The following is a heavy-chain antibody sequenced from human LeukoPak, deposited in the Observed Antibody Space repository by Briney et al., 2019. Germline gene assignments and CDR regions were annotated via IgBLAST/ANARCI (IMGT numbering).Heavy chain of an antibody. CDR3: ARGRGYYQDY. V-gene: IGHV4-4*07. D-gene: IGHD3-22*01. J-gene: IGHJ4*02. CDR2: IYITGST. CDR1: SGSFSSYY. Sequence: SETLSLTCTVSSGSFSSYYWNWIRQPAGKGLEWIGRIYITGSTNYNPSLKSRVTMSVDTSKNQFSLNLSSVTAAATAVYYCARGRGYYQDYWGQGTLVTVSS.